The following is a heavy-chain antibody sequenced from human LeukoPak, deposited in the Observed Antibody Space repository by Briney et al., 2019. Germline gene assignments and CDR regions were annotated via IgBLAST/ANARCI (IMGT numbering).Heavy chain of an antibody. Sequence: PGGSLRLSCAASAFTFSSYWMSWVRQAPGNGLEWVANIDQDGSAKYYGESMKSQITIYSDTAKNSLYLQMNSLRAEDTAVYYCARDYYSYSRGSWAFDIWGQGTMVTVSS. J-gene: IGHJ3*02. D-gene: IGHD3-22*01. V-gene: IGHV3-7*03. CDR1: AFTFSSYW. CDR2: IDQDGSAK. CDR3: ARDYYSYSRGSWAFDI.